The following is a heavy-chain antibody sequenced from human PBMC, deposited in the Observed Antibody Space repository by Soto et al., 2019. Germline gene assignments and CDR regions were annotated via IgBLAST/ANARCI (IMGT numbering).Heavy chain of an antibody. J-gene: IGHJ6*02. Sequence: VASVKVSCKASGGTFSSYAISWVRQAPGQGLEWMGGIIPIFGTANYAQKFQGRVTITADKSTSTAYMELSSLRSEDTAVYYCARVQRPRYGDYLNYYYYGMDVWGQGTTVTVSS. D-gene: IGHD4-17*01. V-gene: IGHV1-69*06. CDR1: GGTFSSYA. CDR3: ARVQRPRYGDYLNYYYYGMDV. CDR2: IIPIFGTA.